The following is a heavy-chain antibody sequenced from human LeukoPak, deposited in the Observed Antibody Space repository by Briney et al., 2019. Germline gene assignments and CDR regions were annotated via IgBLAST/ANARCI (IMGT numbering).Heavy chain of an antibody. CDR2: VRYDGSNK. Sequence: SGGSLRLSCAASGFTFSSYWMSWVRQAPGKGLEWVAFVRYDGSNKYYADSVKGRFTISRDNSKNTLYLQMNSLRTEDTAVYYCAKVAGSSYYYYYMDVWGKGTTVTVSS. CDR3: AKVAGSSYYYYYMDV. D-gene: IGHD6-19*01. J-gene: IGHJ6*03. V-gene: IGHV3-30*02. CDR1: GFTFSSYW.